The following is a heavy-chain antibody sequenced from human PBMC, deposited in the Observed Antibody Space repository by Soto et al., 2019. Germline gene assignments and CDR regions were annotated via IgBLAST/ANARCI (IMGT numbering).Heavy chain of an antibody. D-gene: IGHD2-15*01. V-gene: IGHV3-21*01. CDR3: SGCSGGACHQNYGMDV. J-gene: IGHJ6*02. CDR2: ISPSTSHI. Sequence: PGGSLRLSCAVSGFTFSTCTMNWVRQAPGKGLEWVSSISPSTSHIYYADSVKGRFTISRDNAKISLFLQMNSLRAEDTAVYYCSGCSGGACHQNYGMDVWGQGTTVTVSS. CDR1: GFTFSTCT.